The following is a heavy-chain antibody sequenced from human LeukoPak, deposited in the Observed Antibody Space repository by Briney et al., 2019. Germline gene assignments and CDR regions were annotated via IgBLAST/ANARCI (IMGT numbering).Heavy chain of an antibody. CDR2: IYYSRST. CDR1: GGSISSYY. Sequence: SETLSLTCTVSGGSISSYYWSWIRQPPGKGLEWIGYIYYSRSTNYNPSLKSRVTISVDTSKNQFSLKLSSVTAPDTAVYYCARDELRYSSSSGPIYYFDYWGQGTLVTVSS. J-gene: IGHJ4*02. D-gene: IGHD6-6*01. V-gene: IGHV4-59*01. CDR3: ARDELRYSSSSGPIYYFDY.